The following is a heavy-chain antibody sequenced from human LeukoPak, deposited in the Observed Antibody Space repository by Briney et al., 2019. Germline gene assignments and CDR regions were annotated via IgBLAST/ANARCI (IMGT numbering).Heavy chain of an antibody. J-gene: IGHJ4*02. D-gene: IGHD7-27*01. CDR1: GFSFSSYW. V-gene: IGHV3-74*01. CDR2: VNTDGSST. CDR3: ATFSINWGFFYSDY. Sequence: GGSLRLSCAASGFSFSSYWMHWVRQAPGKGLVWGSRVNTDGSSTSYADSVKGRFTISRDNAKNTLYLQMNSLRTEDTAVYYCATFSINWGFFYSDYWGQGALVTVSS.